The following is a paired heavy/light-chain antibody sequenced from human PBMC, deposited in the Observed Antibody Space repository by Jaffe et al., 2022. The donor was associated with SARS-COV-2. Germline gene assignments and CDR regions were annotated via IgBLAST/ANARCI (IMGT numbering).Light chain of an antibody. J-gene: IGKJ1*01. V-gene: IGKV1-5*03. CDR1: QSIRSW. Sequence: DIQMTQSPSTLSASVGDRVTITCRASQSIRSWLAWYQQKPGKAPKLLIYEASNLESGVPSRFSGSGSGTEFTLTLSSLQPDDFATYYCQQYNSDWTFGQGTKVEIK. CDR2: EAS. CDR3: QQYNSDWT.
Heavy chain of an antibody. Sequence: EVQLLESGGGLVQPGGSLRLACAASGFAFSTYAMSWVRQAPGKGLEWVSSISGGGHFTNYSGSVKGRFTVSRDNTKNTLYLQINSLRAEDTAVYYCAKGRGGPYYLDYWGQGTLVTVSS. CDR2: ISGGGHFT. D-gene: IGHD6-25*01. CDR1: GFAFSTYA. CDR3: AKGRGGPYYLDY. V-gene: IGHV3-23*01. J-gene: IGHJ4*02.